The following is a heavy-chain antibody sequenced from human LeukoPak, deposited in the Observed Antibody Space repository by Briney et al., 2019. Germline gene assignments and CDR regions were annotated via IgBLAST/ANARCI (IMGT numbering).Heavy chain of an antibody. CDR1: GFTFSSYT. Sequence: KPGGSLRLSCAASGFTFSSYTMNWVRQAPGRGLEWVSSITPSSTYIYYADSVKGRFTVSRDNSKNSLYLQMNSLRAEDTAVYYCARAYDSSGFPDAFDIWGQGTMVTVSS. V-gene: IGHV3-21*01. CDR2: ITPSSTYI. D-gene: IGHD3-22*01. J-gene: IGHJ3*02. CDR3: ARAYDSSGFPDAFDI.